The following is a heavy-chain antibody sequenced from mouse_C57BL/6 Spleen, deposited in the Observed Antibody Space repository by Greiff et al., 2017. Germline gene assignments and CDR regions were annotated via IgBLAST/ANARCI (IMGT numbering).Heavy chain of an antibody. CDR2: ISSGGDYI. D-gene: IGHD1-1*01. V-gene: IGHV5-9-1*02. CDR1: GFTFSSYA. J-gene: IGHJ2*01. Sequence: LVESGEGLVKPGGSLKLSCAASGFTFSSYAMSWVRQTPEKRLEWVAYISSGGDYIYYADTVKGRFTISRDNARNTLYLQMSSLKSEDTAMYYCTRAVITTVVAYYFDDWGQGTTLTVSS. CDR3: TRAVITTVVAYYFDD.